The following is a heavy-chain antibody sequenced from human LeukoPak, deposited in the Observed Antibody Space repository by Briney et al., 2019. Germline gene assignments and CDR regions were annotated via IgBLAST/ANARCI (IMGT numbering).Heavy chain of an antibody. CDR2: TNHSGST. Sequence: SETLSLTCAVYGGSFSGYQWTWIRQPPRKGLEWIGETNHSGSTNYNPSLKSRVTISVDTSKNQFSLKLSSATAADTAVYYCARRAYTTTRKFDSWGQGTLVTVSS. CDR1: GGSFSGYQ. V-gene: IGHV4-34*01. D-gene: IGHD2-2*01. J-gene: IGHJ4*02. CDR3: ARRAYTTTRKFDS.